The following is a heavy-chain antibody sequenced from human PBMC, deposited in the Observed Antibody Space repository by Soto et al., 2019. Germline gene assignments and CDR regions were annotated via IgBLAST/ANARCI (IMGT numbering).Heavy chain of an antibody. CDR1: GYSFTSYW. V-gene: IGHV5-51*01. D-gene: IGHD1-26*01. Sequence: GESLKISCKGSGYSFTSYWIGWVRQMPGKGLEWMGIIYPGDSDTRYSPSFQGQVTISADKSISTAYLQWSSLKASDTAMYYCALLRSSYYYGMDVWGQGTTVTVSS. J-gene: IGHJ6*02. CDR3: ALLRSSYYYGMDV. CDR2: IYPGDSDT.